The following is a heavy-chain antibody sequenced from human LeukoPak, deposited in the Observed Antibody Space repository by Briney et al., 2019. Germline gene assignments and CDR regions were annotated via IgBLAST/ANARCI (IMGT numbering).Heavy chain of an antibody. J-gene: IGHJ4*02. CDR1: GGSVSSGSYY. CDR2: IYYSGST. D-gene: IGHD3-22*01. Sequence: PSETLSLTCTVSGGSVSSGSYYWSWIRQPPGKGLEWIGYIYYSGSTSYNPSLKSRVTISVDTSKNQFSLKLSSVTAADTAVYYCARLVPRDYDSSGYYPYYFDYWGQGTLVTVSS. CDR3: ARLVPRDYDSSGYYPYYFDY. V-gene: IGHV4-61*01.